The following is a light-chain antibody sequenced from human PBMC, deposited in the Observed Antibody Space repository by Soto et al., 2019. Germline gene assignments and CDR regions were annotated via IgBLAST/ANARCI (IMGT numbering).Light chain of an antibody. Sequence: DIQMTQSPSSLSASVGDRVTITCRASQGISNYLAWYQQKPGKVPNLLIYGASTMHSEVPVRFSGIGAEPDLTLAISIMQAEDVATNYCQKYESDDFTFCPGSKVEIK. CDR2: GAS. CDR3: QKYESDDFT. V-gene: IGKV1-27*01. CDR1: QGISNY. J-gene: IGKJ3*01.